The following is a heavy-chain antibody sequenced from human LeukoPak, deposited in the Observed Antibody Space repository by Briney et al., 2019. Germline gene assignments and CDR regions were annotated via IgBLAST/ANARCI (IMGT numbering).Heavy chain of an antibody. CDR1: GFTFSSYA. V-gene: IGHV3-23*01. Sequence: GGSLRLSCAASGFTFSSYAMSWVRQAPGKGLEWVSAISGSGGSTYYVDSVKGRFTTSRDNSKNTLYLQMNSLRAEDTAVYYCAKDCSGGSCYHLYWGQGTLVTVSS. CDR2: ISGSGGST. J-gene: IGHJ4*02. D-gene: IGHD2-15*01. CDR3: AKDCSGGSCYHLY.